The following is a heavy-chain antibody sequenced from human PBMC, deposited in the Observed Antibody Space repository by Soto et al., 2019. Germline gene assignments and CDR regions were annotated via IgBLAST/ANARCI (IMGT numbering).Heavy chain of an antibody. V-gene: IGHV1-2*02. CDR2: NNPNSGVT. CDR1: DYYFPGYN. Sequence: QVQLVQSGAEVKKPGASVKVSCKAYDYYFPGYNIHWVRQAPGQGLEWMGWNNPNSGVTTYAQKFQGRVTPTRDTSISTAYLEVRRLRSDDTAVYYFATIHRSSTSRGSDFDPWGQGTQVTVSS. J-gene: IGHJ5*02. D-gene: IGHD6-13*01. CDR3: ATIHRSSTSRGSDFDP.